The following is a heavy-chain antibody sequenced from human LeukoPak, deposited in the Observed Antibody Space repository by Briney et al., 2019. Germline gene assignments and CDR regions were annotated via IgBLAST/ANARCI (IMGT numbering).Heavy chain of an antibody. D-gene: IGHD6-19*01. CDR2: IYYSGST. CDR1: GDSISSGDFY. CDR3: AREVASSVDWFDP. V-gene: IGHV4-61*08. Sequence: PSQTLSLTCTVSGDSISSGDFYWSWIRQPPGKGLEWIGYIYYSGSTNYNPSLKSRVTISVDTSKNQFSLKLRSVTAADTAVYYCAREVASSVDWFDPWGQGTLVTVSS. J-gene: IGHJ5*02.